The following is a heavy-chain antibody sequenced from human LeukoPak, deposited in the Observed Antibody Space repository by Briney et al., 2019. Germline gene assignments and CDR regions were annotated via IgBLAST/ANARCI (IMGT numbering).Heavy chain of an antibody. CDR3: ARGALVTTPTKFDY. D-gene: IGHD4-17*01. CDR1: GFTFSDHW. CDR2: INGYGNTT. Sequence: GGSLRLSCEVSGFTFSDHWMHWIRQVPGKGLVWVSRINGYGNTTTYAGFVKDRFTISRDNAKNTLYLQMNSLRAEDTAVYYCARGALVTTPTKFDYWGQGTLVTVSS. V-gene: IGHV3-74*01. J-gene: IGHJ4*02.